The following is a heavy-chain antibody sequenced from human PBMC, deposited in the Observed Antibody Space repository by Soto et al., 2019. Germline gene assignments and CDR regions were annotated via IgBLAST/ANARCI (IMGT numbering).Heavy chain of an antibody. CDR2: IIPIFGTA. J-gene: IGHJ4*02. V-gene: IGHV1-69*13. CDR3: ARSYYYDSSGYYYVDY. D-gene: IGHD3-22*01. CDR1: GGTFSSYA. Sequence: SSVKVSCKASGGTFSSYAISWVRQAPGQGLEWMGGIIPIFGTANYAQKFQGRVTITADESTSTAYMELSSLRSEDTAVYYCARSYYYDSSGYYYVDYWGQGTLVTVSS.